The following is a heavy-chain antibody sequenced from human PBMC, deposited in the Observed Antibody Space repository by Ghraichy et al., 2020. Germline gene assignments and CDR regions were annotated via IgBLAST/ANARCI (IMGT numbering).Heavy chain of an antibody. Sequence: SETLSLTCAVSGGSISSGGDSWSWIRQPPGKGLEWIGYIYHSGTTYYNPSLKSRVTISVDRSKNQFSLKLSSVTAADTAVYYCARDSLLSWGRWYFDLWGRGTLVTVSS. V-gene: IGHV4-30-2*01. CDR2: IYHSGTT. CDR1: GGSISSGGDS. J-gene: IGHJ2*01. D-gene: IGHD1-26*01. CDR3: ARDSLLSWGRWYFDL.